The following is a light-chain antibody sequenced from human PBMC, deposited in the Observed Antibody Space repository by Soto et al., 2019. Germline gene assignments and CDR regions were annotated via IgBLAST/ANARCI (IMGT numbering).Light chain of an antibody. CDR1: QTASNY. V-gene: IGKV1-39*01. CDR2: ATS. Sequence: DTQMTQSPSYLSASVGDRISITCRASQTASNYVNWYQQKPGKAPTLLISATSTLQSGVPSRFRGSGSGTDFTLTITSLQPEDFATYYCQQTYSTPRPFGQGTKVAIK. CDR3: QQTYSTPRP. J-gene: IGKJ1*01.